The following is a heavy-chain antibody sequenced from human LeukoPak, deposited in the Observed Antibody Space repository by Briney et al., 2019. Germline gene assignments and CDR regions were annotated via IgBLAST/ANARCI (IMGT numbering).Heavy chain of an antibody. Sequence: NPSETLSLTCTVSGGSVNSGSYYWSWIRQPPGQGLEWIGYVSYSGSTTYNSSLKSRVTISMDTSKNQFSLKLSSVTAADTAVYYCARVRYGSGSYSSWFDPWGQGTLVTVPS. CDR1: GGSVNSGSYY. V-gene: IGHV4-61*01. J-gene: IGHJ5*02. CDR3: ARVRYGSGSYSSWFDP. D-gene: IGHD3-10*01. CDR2: VSYSGST.